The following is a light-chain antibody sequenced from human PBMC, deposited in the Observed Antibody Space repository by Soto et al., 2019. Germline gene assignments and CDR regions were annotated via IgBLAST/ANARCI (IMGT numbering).Light chain of an antibody. CDR1: QSISSY. CDR3: QQSYSTLWT. CDR2: AAS. J-gene: IGKJ1*01. Sequence: DIPMSPTPTSLSASVVDRVTITCRASQSISSYLNWYQQKPGKAPKLLIYAASSLQSGVPSRFSGSGSGTDFTLTISSLQPEDFATYYCQQSYSTLWTFGQGTKVDI. V-gene: IGKV1-39*01.